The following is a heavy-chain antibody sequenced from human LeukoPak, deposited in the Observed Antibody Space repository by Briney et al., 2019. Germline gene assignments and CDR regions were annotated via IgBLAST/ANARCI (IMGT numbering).Heavy chain of an antibody. CDR3: ASTRYRSGRYGD. J-gene: IGHJ4*02. D-gene: IGHD6-19*01. CDR2: IYYSGST. CDR1: GGSISSYY. V-gene: IGHV4-59*01. Sequence: KPSETLSLTCTVSGGSISSYYWSWIRQPPGKGLEWIGYIYYSGSTNYNPSLRSGFTISVDTSKNQFSLKLSAVTAADPAVYYCASTRYRSGRYGDWGQGTLVTVSS.